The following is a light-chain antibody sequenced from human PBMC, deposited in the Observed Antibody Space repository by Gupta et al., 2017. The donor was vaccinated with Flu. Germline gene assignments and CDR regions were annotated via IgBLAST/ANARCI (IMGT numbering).Light chain of an antibody. J-gene: IGKJ1*01. CDR3: QQDHSYSWT. V-gene: IGKV1-5*03. CDR1: QSISEY. Sequence: PSTLSASVGDRVTIACRASQSISEYVAWYQQKPGKAPKVLISQASRLESGVPSRFSGSESGTEFTLTISSLQPDDLATYYCQQDHSYSWTFGQGTKVDI. CDR2: QAS.